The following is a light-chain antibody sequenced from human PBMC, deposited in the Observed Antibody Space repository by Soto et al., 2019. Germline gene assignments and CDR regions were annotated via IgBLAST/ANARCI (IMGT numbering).Light chain of an antibody. CDR2: DAS. CDR1: QSISVS. V-gene: IGKV1-5*01. CDR3: QQYDKYPT. J-gene: IGKJ1*01. Sequence: IQMTQSPSTLSASVGDTVTITCRASQSISVSLAWYQQKPGKAPNLLIYDASTLQGGVPSRLSGSGSGTEFTLKVTSLQPEDFATHFGQQYDKYPTFGRGTKVDIX.